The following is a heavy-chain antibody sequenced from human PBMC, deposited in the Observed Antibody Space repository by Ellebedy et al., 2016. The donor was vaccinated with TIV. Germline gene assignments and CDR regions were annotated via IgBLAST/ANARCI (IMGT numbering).Heavy chain of an antibody. Sequence: GGSLRLXXVASGFRFNSYAMHWARQVPGKGLEWVAVIWHDGSDQYYEDSVKGRFTISRDNSKNTLYLQMNSLRAEDTAVYYCAKWRGAQSEFENWGQGTLVTVSS. J-gene: IGHJ4*02. CDR3: AKWRGAQSEFEN. V-gene: IGHV3-33*06. CDR2: IWHDGSDQ. D-gene: IGHD3-3*01. CDR1: GFRFNSYA.